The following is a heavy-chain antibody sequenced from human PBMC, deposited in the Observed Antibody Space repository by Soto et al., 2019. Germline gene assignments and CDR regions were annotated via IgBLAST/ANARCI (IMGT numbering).Heavy chain of an antibody. D-gene: IGHD3-22*01. Sequence: QVQLVQSGAEVKKPGSSVKVSCKASGGTFSSYAISWVRQAPGQGLEWMGGIIPIFGTANYAQKFQGRVTITADESTSTAYMELSSLRSEDTAVYYCARGDFYYDSSGYDAFDIRGQGTMVTVSS. CDR3: ARGDFYYDSSGYDAFDI. CDR2: IIPIFGTA. J-gene: IGHJ3*02. CDR1: GGTFSSYA. V-gene: IGHV1-69*01.